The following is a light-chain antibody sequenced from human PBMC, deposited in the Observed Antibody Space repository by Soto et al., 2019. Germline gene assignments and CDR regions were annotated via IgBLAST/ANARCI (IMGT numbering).Light chain of an antibody. V-gene: IGLV1-51*01. CDR1: SSNIATNY. CDR3: GTWDTSLSAGE. J-gene: IGLJ3*02. Sequence: QSVLTQPPSVSAAPGQRVTISCSGSSSNIATNYVSWYQHLPGAAPRLLICDDNKRPSGIPDRFSGSKYGTSATLDITGLQTGDEADYYCGTWDTSLSAGEFGGGTKLTVL. CDR2: DDN.